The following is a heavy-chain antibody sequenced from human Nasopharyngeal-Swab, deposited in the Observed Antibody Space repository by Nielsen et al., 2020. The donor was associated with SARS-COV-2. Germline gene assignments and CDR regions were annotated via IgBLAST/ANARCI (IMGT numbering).Heavy chain of an antibody. J-gene: IGHJ4*02. CDR2: IYYSGST. Sequence: SETLSLTCTVSGGSISGYFWSWIRQPPGKGLEWIGYIYYSGSTNYNPSLKSRVTISVDTSKNQFSLKLSSVTAADTAVYYCARAQYYDFWWSWGQGTLVTVSS. V-gene: IGHV4-59*01. CDR3: ARAQYYDFWWS. CDR1: GGSISGYF. D-gene: IGHD3-3*01.